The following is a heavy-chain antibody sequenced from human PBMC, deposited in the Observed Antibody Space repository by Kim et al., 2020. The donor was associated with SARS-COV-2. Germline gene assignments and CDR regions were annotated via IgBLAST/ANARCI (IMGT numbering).Heavy chain of an antibody. CDR1: GFTFSSYE. J-gene: IGHJ3*02. V-gene: IGHV3-48*03. Sequence: GGSLRLSCAASGFTFSSYEMNWVRQAPGKGLEWVSYISSSGSTIYYADSVKGRFTISRDNAKNSLYLQMNSLRAEDTAVYYCARDGGAGDILTGYSGNDAFDIWGQGTMVTVSS. CDR2: ISSSGSTI. CDR3: ARDGGAGDILTGYSGNDAFDI. D-gene: IGHD3-9*01.